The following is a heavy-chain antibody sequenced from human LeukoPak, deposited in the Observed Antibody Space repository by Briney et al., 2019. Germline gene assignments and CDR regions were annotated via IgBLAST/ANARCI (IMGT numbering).Heavy chain of an antibody. CDR3: ASGAVPAAMAEFDY. CDR2: ISAYNGNT. J-gene: IGHJ4*02. D-gene: IGHD2-2*01. V-gene: IGHV1-18*01. CDR1: GYTFTSYG. Sequence: ASVKVSCKASGYTFTSYGISWVRQAPGQGLEWMGWISAYNGNTNYAQKLQGRVTMTTDTPTSTAYMELRSLRSDDTAVYYCASGAVPAAMAEFDYWGQGTLVTVSS.